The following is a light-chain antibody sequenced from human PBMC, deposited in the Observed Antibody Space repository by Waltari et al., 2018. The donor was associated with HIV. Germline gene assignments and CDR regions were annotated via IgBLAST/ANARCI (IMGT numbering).Light chain of an antibody. CDR2: DGS. CDR3: QVWVDSRDVAVI. CDR1: NLGGKL. V-gene: IGLV3-21*04. J-gene: IGLJ2*01. Sequence: SYALTQPPSVSVAPGKTARITCGGDNLGGKLVHWYQQKPGQAPVLVSCDGSDRPSGIPERFSGSNSGNTATLTISRVEGGDEADYYCQVWVDSRDVAVIFGGGTKLTVL.